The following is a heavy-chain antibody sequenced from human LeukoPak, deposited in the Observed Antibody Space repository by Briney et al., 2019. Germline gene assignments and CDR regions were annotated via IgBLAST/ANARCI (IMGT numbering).Heavy chain of an antibody. J-gene: IGHJ5*02. Sequence: GGSLRLSCAASEFTFSTYWMSWVRQAPGKGLEWVANIKQDGSEKYYVDSVRGRFTISRDNAKNSLYLQMNSLRAEDTAVYYCERDGVYSTSSADLWGQGTLVTVSS. CDR1: EFTFSTYW. D-gene: IGHD6-6*01. CDR3: ERDGVYSTSSADL. V-gene: IGHV3-7*01. CDR2: IKQDGSEK.